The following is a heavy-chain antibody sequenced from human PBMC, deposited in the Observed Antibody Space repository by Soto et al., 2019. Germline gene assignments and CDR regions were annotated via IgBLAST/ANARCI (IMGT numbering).Heavy chain of an antibody. V-gene: IGHV1-3*01. D-gene: IGHD1-26*01. CDR3: ARDRSLHSGTKYYFDY. Sequence: RASVKVSCKASGYTFTSYSMHWVRQAPGQRLEWMGWINAGNGNTKYSQKFQGRVTITRDTSASTAYMELSSLRSEDTAVYYCARDRSLHSGTKYYFDYWGQGTLVTVSS. CDR1: GYTFTSYS. CDR2: INAGNGNT. J-gene: IGHJ4*02.